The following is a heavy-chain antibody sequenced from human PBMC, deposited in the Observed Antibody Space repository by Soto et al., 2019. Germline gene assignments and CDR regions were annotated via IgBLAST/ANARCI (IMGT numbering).Heavy chain of an antibody. CDR3: ARGRDGYHLGAIDI. D-gene: IGHD5-12*01. V-gene: IGHV1-18*01. CDR1: GYTFTSYG. J-gene: IGHJ3*02. CDR2: ISAYNGNT. Sequence: GDSVWGSCKASGYTFTSYGISWVRQAPGQGLEWMGWISAYNGNTNYAQKLQGRVTMTTDTSTSTAYMELRSLRSDDTAVYYCARGRDGYHLGAIDISGPATILTVSS.